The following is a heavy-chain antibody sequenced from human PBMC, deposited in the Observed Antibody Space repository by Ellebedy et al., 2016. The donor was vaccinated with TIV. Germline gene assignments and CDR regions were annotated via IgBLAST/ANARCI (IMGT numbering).Heavy chain of an antibody. CDR2: ISDNGGGT. CDR1: GFTFTTYA. Sequence: GEFLKISCAASGFTFTTYAMTWVRQAPGKGLEWVSSISDNGGGTYYIDSVKGRFTISRDNSQNTLYLQMNSLAAEDTAVYYCAKDAFGPSDSWGQGTLVTVSS. CDR3: AKDAFGPSDS. D-gene: IGHD3-10*01. J-gene: IGHJ5*01. V-gene: IGHV3-23*01.